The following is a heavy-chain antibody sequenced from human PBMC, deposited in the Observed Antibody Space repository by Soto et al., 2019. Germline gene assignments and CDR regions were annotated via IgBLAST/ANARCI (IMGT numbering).Heavy chain of an antibody. CDR2: ISAYNGNT. J-gene: IGHJ3*02. CDR3: ARFTTGTTDAFDI. CDR1: GYTFSSYG. D-gene: IGHD1-1*01. V-gene: IGHV1-18*01. Sequence: QVQLVQSGAEVKKPGASVKVSCQASGYTFSSYGITWVRQAPGQGLEWMGWISAYNGNTNYAQKFQGRVTMTPDTSTSTAYRELRSLRSDDTAMYYCARFTTGTTDAFDIWGQGTMVTVSS.